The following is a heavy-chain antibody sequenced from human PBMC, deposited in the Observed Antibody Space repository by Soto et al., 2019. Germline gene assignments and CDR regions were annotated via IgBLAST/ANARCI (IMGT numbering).Heavy chain of an antibody. Sequence: QITLKESGPTLVKPTQTLTLTCTFSGFSLSTSGVGVGWIRQPPGKALEWLALIYWDDDKRYSPSLKSRLTITKATSKNPGVLTLTNMGPVDTATYYCAHRTYYDSSGYGGGYFDYWGQGTLVTVSS. CDR3: AHRTYYDSSGYGGGYFDY. CDR1: GFSLSTSGVG. D-gene: IGHD3-22*01. V-gene: IGHV2-5*02. CDR2: IYWDDDK. J-gene: IGHJ4*02.